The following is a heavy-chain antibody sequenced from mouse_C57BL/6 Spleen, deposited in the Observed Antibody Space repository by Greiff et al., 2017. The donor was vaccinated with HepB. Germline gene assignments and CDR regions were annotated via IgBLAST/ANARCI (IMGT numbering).Heavy chain of an antibody. CDR1: GFTFSSYA. CDR3: ARDLGSSYYYFDY. CDR2: ISDGGSYT. Sequence: DVHLVESGGGLVKPGGSLKLSCAASGFTFSSYAMSWVRQTPEKRLEWVATISDGGSYTYYPDNVKGRFTISRDNAKNNLYLQMSHLKSEDTAMYYCARDLGSSYYYFDYWGQGTTLTVSS. J-gene: IGHJ2*01. D-gene: IGHD1-1*01. V-gene: IGHV5-4*01.